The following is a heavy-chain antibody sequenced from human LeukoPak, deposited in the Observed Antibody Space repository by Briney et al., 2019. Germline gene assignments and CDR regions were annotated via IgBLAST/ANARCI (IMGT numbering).Heavy chain of an antibody. V-gene: IGHV3-48*01. CDR2: ISSSSSTI. CDR1: GFTLSSYS. D-gene: IGHD3-22*01. CDR3: ARDGGYYYDSSGYLDY. J-gene: IGHJ4*02. Sequence: PGGSLRLSCAASGFTLSSYSMNWVRQAPGKGLEWVSYISSSSSTIYYADSVKGRFTISRDNAKNSLYLQMNSLRAEDTAVYYCARDGGYYYDSSGYLDYWGQGTLVTVSS.